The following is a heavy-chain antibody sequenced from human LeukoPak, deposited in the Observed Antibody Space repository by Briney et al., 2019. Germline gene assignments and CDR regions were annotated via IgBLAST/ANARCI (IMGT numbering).Heavy chain of an antibody. CDR1: GGPISSYY. Sequence: SETLSLTCTVSGGPISSYYWSWIRQPQGKGLEWIGYIYYSGSTNYNPSLKSRVTISVDTSKNQFSLRLSSVTAADTAVYFCARDIYGAFDIWGQGTMVTVSS. CDR2: IYYSGST. CDR3: ARDIYGAFDI. V-gene: IGHV4-59*01. J-gene: IGHJ3*02. D-gene: IGHD4-17*01.